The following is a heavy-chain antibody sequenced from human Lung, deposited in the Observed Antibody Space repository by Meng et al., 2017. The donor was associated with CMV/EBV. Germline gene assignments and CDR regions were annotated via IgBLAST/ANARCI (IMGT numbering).Heavy chain of an antibody. V-gene: IGHV3-15*01. Sequence: SCAASGFTFANAWMSWVRQSPGKGLEWVARVRSGGGTTEYAAPVRGRFSISRDDSYNTLYLQMNSLKTGDTAIYYCATDRPEVLAQIDYWGQGTXVTVSS. D-gene: IGHD3-3*02. CDR2: VRSGGGTT. CDR1: GFTFANAW. J-gene: IGHJ4*02. CDR3: ATDRPEVLAQIDY.